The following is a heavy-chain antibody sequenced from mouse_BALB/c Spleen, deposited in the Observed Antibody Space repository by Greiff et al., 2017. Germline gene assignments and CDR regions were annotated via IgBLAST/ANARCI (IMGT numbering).Heavy chain of an antibody. J-gene: IGHJ2*01. CDR3: AREDWVLDY. CDR2: ISSGSSTI. V-gene: IGHV5-17*02. CDR1: GFTFSSFG. D-gene: IGHD4-1*01. Sequence: DVKLQESGGGLVQPGGSRKLSCAASGFTFSSFGMHWVRQAPEKGLEWVAYISSGSSTIYYADTVKGRFTISRDNPKNTLFLQMTSLRSEDTAMYYCAREDWVLDYWGQGTTLTVSS.